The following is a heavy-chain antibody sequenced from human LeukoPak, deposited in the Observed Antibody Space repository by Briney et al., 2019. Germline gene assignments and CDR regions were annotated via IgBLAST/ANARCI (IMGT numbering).Heavy chain of an antibody. Sequence: GGSLRLSCAASGFTFSNYAMSWVRQAPGKGLEWVSVISGSSDTYYADSVKGRFTISRDNSKNTLYLQMNSLRAEDTAVFYCAKERGGCYHPFDFWGQGTLVTVSS. D-gene: IGHD1-26*01. CDR2: ISGSSDT. CDR3: AKERGGCYHPFDF. J-gene: IGHJ4*02. V-gene: IGHV3-23*01. CDR1: GFTFSNYA.